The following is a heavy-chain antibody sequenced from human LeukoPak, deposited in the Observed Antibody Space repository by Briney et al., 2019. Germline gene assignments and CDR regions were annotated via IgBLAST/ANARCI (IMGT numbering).Heavy chain of an antibody. CDR3: ARGRWLQLLNYYYGMDV. J-gene: IGHJ6*02. Sequence: GASVKVSCKASGYTFTSYDINWVRQATGQGLEWMGWMNPNSGNTGYAQKFQGRVTMTRNTSISTAYMELSSLRSDDTAVYYCARGRWLQLLNYYYGMDVWGQGTTVTVSS. V-gene: IGHV1-8*01. CDR2: MNPNSGNT. CDR1: GYTFTSYD. D-gene: IGHD5-24*01.